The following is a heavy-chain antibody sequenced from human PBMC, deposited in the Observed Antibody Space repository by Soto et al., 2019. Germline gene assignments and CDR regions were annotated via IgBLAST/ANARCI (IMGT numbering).Heavy chain of an antibody. CDR1: GGPISSGGHY. J-gene: IGHJ4*02. Sequence: QVQLQESGPGLMKPSQTLSLTCTVSGGPISSGGHYWSWIRQHPGKGLEWIGYIYYSGSTYYNPSLKSRVSISVDTSKNQFSLKLSSVTAADTAVYFCARVGVGHHSSGYTDYWGQGTLVTVSS. V-gene: IGHV4-31*03. D-gene: IGHD3-22*01. CDR3: ARVGVGHHSSGYTDY. CDR2: IYYSGST.